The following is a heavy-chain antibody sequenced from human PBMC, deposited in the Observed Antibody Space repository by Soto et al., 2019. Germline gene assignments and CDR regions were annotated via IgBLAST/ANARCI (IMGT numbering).Heavy chain of an antibody. D-gene: IGHD6-6*01. J-gene: IGHJ6*02. V-gene: IGHV1-69*06. Sequence: ASVKVSCKASGGTFSSYAINWVRQAPGQGLEWMGGIIPIFGTANYAQKFQGRVTITADKSTSTAYMELSSLRSEDTAVYYCARDRAQYSSSSLSYYYYGMDVWGQGTTVTVSS. CDR2: IIPIFGTA. CDR3: ARDRAQYSSSSLSYYYYGMDV. CDR1: GGTFSSYA.